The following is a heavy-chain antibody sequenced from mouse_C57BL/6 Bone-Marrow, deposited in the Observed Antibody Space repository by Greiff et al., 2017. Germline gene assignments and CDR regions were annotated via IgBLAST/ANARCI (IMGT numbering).Heavy chain of an antibody. CDR1: GYTFTSYG. Sequence: VQLQQSGAELVRPGASVKLSCKASGYTFTSYGISWVKQRTGQGLEWIGEIYPRSGNTYYNEKFKGKATLTEDKSSSTAYMELRSLTSEDSAVYFCARNYGSSWFAYWGQGTLVTVSA. D-gene: IGHD1-1*01. CDR2: IYPRSGNT. CDR3: ARNYGSSWFAY. J-gene: IGHJ3*01. V-gene: IGHV1-81*01.